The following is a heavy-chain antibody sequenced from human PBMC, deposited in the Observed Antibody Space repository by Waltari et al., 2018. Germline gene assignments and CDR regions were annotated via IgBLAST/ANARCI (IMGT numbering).Heavy chain of an antibody. V-gene: IGHV4-30-4*08. CDR1: GDSINSGDYY. Sequence: QVQLQESGPGLVKPSQTLSLSCTVSGDSINSGDYYWSWIRQPPGKGLEWIGNFYYTGSTYYNPSLESRVSISVDTSNKQFSLKLRSVTAADTAIYFCARDDYGDYSGRFFQHWGQGALVTVSS. CDR2: FYYTGST. CDR3: ARDDYGDYSGRFFQH. D-gene: IGHD4-17*01. J-gene: IGHJ1*01.